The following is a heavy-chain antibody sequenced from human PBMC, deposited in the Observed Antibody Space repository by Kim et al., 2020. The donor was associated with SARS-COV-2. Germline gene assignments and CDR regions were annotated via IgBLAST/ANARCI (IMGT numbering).Heavy chain of an antibody. CDR1: GFTFSDYY. CDR2: ISSSSSYT. J-gene: IGHJ4*02. V-gene: IGHV3-11*03. Sequence: GGSLRLSCAAYGFTFSDYYMSWIRQAPGKGLEWVSYISSSSSYTNYADSVKGRFTISRDNAKNSLYLQMNSLRAEDTAVYYCARHPRVVPAAMGVFDYWGQGTLVTVSS. D-gene: IGHD2-2*01. CDR3: ARHPRVVPAAMGVFDY.